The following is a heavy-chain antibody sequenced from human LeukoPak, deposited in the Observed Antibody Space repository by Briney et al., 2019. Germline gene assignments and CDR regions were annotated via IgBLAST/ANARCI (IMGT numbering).Heavy chain of an antibody. J-gene: IGHJ5*02. CDR3: ARTPTSSTAPWFDP. CDR1: GGSISSSSYY. D-gene: IGHD2-2*01. CDR2: IYYSGST. V-gene: IGHV4-39*07. Sequence: SETLPLTCTVSGGSISSSSYYWGWIRQPPGKGLEWIGSIYYSGSTYYNPSLKSRVTISVDTSKNQFSLKLSSVTAADTAVYYCARTPTSSTAPWFDPWGRGTLVTVSS.